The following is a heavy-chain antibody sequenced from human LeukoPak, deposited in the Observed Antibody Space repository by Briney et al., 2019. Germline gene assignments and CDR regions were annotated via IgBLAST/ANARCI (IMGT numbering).Heavy chain of an antibody. V-gene: IGHV4-61*01. CDR1: GYSISTGYY. CDR2: IYYTGST. J-gene: IGHJ6*03. Sequence: SETLSLTCTVSGYSISTGYYWSWIRQSPGKWLEWIGYIYYTGSTNYIPSLKSRVTMSVDTSKNQFSLKLSSVTAADTAVYHCARFGHYYHYMDVWGKGTTVTVSS. D-gene: IGHD3-16*01. CDR3: ARFGHYYHYMDV.